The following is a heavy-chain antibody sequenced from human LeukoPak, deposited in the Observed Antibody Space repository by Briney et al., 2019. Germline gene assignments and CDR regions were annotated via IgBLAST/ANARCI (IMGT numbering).Heavy chain of an antibody. CDR3: AKDRVFSPYYDFWSGPNWFDP. J-gene: IGHJ5*02. V-gene: IGHV3-23*01. CDR1: GFTFSSYA. Sequence: PGGSLRLSCAASGFTFSSYAMSWVRQAPGKGLEWVSAISGSGGSTYYADSVKGRFTISRDNSKNTLYLQMNSLRAEDTAVYYCAKDRVFSPYYDFWSGPNWFDPWGQGTLVTVSS. CDR2: ISGSGGST. D-gene: IGHD3-3*01.